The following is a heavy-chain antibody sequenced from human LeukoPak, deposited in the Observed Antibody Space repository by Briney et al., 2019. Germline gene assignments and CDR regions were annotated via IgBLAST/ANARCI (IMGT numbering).Heavy chain of an antibody. J-gene: IGHJ4*02. D-gene: IGHD3-22*01. CDR2: IKSKTDGGTT. Sequence: GGSLRLSCAASGFTFSNAWMNWVRQAPGKGLEWVGRIKSKTDGGTTDYAAPVKSRFTISRDDSKNTLYLQMNSLKTEDTAVYYCARESSGYYLDYWGQGTLVTVSS. V-gene: IGHV3-15*07. CDR1: GFTFSNAW. CDR3: ARESSGYYLDY.